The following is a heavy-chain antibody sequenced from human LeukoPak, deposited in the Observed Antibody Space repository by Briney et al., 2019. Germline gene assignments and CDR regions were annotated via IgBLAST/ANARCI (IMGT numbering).Heavy chain of an antibody. CDR3: AKLQFDPRQNYDILTGYSGRRVSALDY. Sequence: PGGSLRLSCAASGFTFSSYGMTWVRQAPGRGLEWVSYIRSSDDSTYYADSVKGRFTISRDNSKNTLHLQMNSLRAEDTAVYYCAKLQFDPRQNYDILTGYSGRRVSALDYWGQGTLVTVSS. J-gene: IGHJ4*02. V-gene: IGHV3-23*01. CDR2: IRSSDDST. CDR1: GFTFSSYG. D-gene: IGHD3-9*01.